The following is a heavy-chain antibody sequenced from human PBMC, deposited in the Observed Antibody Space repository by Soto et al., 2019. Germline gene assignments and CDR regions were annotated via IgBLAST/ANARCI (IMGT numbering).Heavy chain of an antibody. CDR3: ARRTAKQWLAFLSPLDY. J-gene: IGHJ4*02. V-gene: IGHV4-34*01. Sequence: PSETLSLTCAVYGGSFSGYYWSWIRQPPGKGLEWIGEINHSGSTNYNPSLKSRVTISVDTSKNQFSLKLSSVTAADTAVYYCARRTAKQWLAFLSPLDYWGQGTLVTVSS. D-gene: IGHD6-19*01. CDR1: GGSFSGYY. CDR2: INHSGST.